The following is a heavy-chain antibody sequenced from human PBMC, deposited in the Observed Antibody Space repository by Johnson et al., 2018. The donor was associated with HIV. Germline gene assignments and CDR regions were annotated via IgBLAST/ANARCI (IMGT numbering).Heavy chain of an antibody. CDR3: ARDGNAGYCTNGVCYNDAFDI. CDR1: GFTFDDYG. J-gene: IGHJ3*02. Sequence: VQLVESGGGVVRPGGSLRLSCAASGFTFDDYGMSWVRQAPGKGLEWVSVIYSGGNTYYADSVKGSFIISRDHFKNTLYLQMNSLRAEDTAGYYCARDGNAGYCTNGVCYNDAFDIWGQGIMVTVSS. D-gene: IGHD2-8*01. CDR2: IYSGGNT. V-gene: IGHV3-66*01.